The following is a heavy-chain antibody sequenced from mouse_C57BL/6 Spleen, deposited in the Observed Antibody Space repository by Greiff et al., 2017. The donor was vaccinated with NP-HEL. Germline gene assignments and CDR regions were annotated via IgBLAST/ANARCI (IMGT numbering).Heavy chain of an antibody. Sequence: QVQLQQSDAELVKPGASVKISCKVSGYTFTDHTIHWMKQRPEQGLEWIGYIYPRDGSTKYNEKFKGKATLTAGKSSSTAYMQLISRTSEDSAVYFCARSPYYYGSSLYYFDYWGKGTTLTVSS. CDR1: GYTFTDHT. CDR2: IYPRDGST. J-gene: IGHJ2*01. D-gene: IGHD1-1*01. V-gene: IGHV1-78*01. CDR3: ARSPYYYGSSLYYFDY.